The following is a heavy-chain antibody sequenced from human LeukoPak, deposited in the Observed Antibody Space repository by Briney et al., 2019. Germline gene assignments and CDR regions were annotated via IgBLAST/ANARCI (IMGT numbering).Heavy chain of an antibody. V-gene: IGHV1-69*13. J-gene: IGHJ6*03. CDR1: GGTFSSYA. Sequence: SVKVSCKASGGTFSSYAIGWVRQAPGQGLEWMGGIIPIFGTANYAQKFQGRVTITADESTSTAYMELSSLRSEDTAVYYCARGGNVVVPAALFPVGYYYYMDVWGKGTTVTVSS. CDR3: ARGGNVVVPAALFPVGYYYYMDV. D-gene: IGHD2-2*01. CDR2: IIPIFGTA.